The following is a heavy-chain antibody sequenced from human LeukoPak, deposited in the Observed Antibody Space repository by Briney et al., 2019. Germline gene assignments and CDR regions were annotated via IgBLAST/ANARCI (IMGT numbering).Heavy chain of an antibody. CDR2: IRQDGSVK. CDR3: ARVGYYDSSAGGGIDY. D-gene: IGHD3-22*01. V-gene: IGHV3-7*01. CDR1: GFTFSGYW. J-gene: IGHJ4*02. Sequence: GGSLRLSCAASGFTFSGYWMMWIRQTPGKGLEWVANIRQDGSVKQYVDSVKGRFTISRDNAKNSLYLQMNSLRAEDTAVYYCARVGYYDSSAGGGIDYWGQGTLVTVSS.